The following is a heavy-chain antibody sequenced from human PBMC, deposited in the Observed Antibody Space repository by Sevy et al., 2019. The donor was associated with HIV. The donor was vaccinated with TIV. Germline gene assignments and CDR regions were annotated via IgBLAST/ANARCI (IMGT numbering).Heavy chain of an antibody. D-gene: IGHD2-8*01. V-gene: IGHV3-74*01. CDR1: GFTFTNYW. J-gene: IGHJ4*02. CDR3: TRDMYGIDY. Sequence: GGYLRLSCAASGFTFTNYWMHWVRQAPGKGLVWVSRVDNDGSGTNYADSVKGRFTISRDNAKNTVYLQMNSLRAEDTAVYFSTRDMYGIDYWGQGTLVTVSS. CDR2: VDNDGSGT.